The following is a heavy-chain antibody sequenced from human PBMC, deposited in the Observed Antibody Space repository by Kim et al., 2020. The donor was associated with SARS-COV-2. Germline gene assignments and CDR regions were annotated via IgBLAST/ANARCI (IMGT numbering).Heavy chain of an antibody. CDR2: IYYSGST. CDR1: GGSISSSSYY. D-gene: IGHD6-19*01. Sequence: SETLSLTCTVSGGSISSSSYYWGWIRQPPGKGLEWIGSIYYSGSTYYNPSLKSRVTISVDTSKNQFSLKLSSVTAADTAVYYCATLGWQWLVRAWYFDLWGRGTLVTVSS. J-gene: IGHJ2*01. V-gene: IGHV4-39*01. CDR3: ATLGWQWLVRAWYFDL.